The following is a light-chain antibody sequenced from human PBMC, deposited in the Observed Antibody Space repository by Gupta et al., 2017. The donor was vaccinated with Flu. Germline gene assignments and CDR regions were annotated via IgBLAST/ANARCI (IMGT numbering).Light chain of an antibody. CDR1: NSGSYV. V-gene: IGLV1-44*01. Sequence: NSGSYVGSRYQHLPGTASRLIIYNANQRPAVVPDRFSGSKSGTSASLGIGGLQSEADADYYCEAWDDSLSALSEDSSMTGLWVFGGGTKLTVL. J-gene: IGLJ3*02. CDR2: NAN. CDR3: EAWDDSLSALSEDSSMTGLWV.